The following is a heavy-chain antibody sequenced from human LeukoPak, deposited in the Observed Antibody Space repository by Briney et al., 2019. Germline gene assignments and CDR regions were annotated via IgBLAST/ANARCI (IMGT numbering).Heavy chain of an antibody. J-gene: IGHJ4*02. V-gene: IGHV1-2*06. CDR2: INPNSGGT. CDR1: GYTFTGYY. CDR3: ATIPTVGLDY. Sequence: ASVKVSCKASGYTFTGYYMHWVRQAPGQGLEWMGRINPNSGGTNYAQKFQGRVTMTEDTSTDTAYMELSSLRSEDTAVYYCATIPTVGLDYWGQGTLVTVSS. D-gene: IGHD4-23*01.